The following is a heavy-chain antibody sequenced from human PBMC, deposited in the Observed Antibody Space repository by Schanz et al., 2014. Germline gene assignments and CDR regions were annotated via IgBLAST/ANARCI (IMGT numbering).Heavy chain of an antibody. CDR2: ISGSGGDT. CDR3: ARDMTIAPA. D-gene: IGHD6-13*01. J-gene: IGHJ5*02. CDR1: GFTFSAFG. V-gene: IGHV3-NL1*01. Sequence: HVQLVESGGGVVQPGGSLRLSCAASGFTFSAFGMHWVRQAPGKGLVWVSAISGSGGDTYYAESVKCRFTISRDNSKNTLYLQMDTLRVEDTAMFYWARDMTIAPAWGQGTLVTVSS.